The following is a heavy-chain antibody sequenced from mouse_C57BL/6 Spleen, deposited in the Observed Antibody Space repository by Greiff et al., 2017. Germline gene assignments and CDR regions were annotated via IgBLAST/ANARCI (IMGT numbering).Heavy chain of an antibody. CDR3: ARGTTVVPLMDY. D-gene: IGHD1-1*01. CDR2: IYPGSVST. V-gene: IGHV1-55*01. J-gene: IGHJ4*01. CDR1: GYTFTSYW. Sequence: VQLQQPGAELVKPGASVKMSCKASGYTFTSYWITWVKQRPGQGLEWIGDIYPGSVSTNYNEKFKSKATLTVDTSSSTAYMQLSSLTSEDSAVYYCARGTTVVPLMDYWGQGTSVTVSS.